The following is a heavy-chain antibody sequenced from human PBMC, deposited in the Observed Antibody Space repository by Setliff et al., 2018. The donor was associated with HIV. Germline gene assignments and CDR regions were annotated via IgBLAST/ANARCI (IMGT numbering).Heavy chain of an antibody. Sequence: GESLKISCHLSGYSFVDFWIGWVRQMPGKGLEWVGFIYPGDSDSRYSPSFRGQVTISADKSTTTTYLDWASLKASDTAMYYCVRYIGAAAGYIDHWGQGTLVTVSS. V-gene: IGHV5-51*01. CDR1: GYSFVDFW. CDR2: IYPGDSDS. J-gene: IGHJ4*02. CDR3: VRYIGAAAGYIDH. D-gene: IGHD6-25*01.